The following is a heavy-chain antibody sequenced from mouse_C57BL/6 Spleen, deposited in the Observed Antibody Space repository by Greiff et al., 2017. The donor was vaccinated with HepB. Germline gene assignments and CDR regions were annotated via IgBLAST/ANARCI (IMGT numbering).Heavy chain of an antibody. CDR3: ARDHYGSRDAMDY. J-gene: IGHJ4*01. D-gene: IGHD1-1*01. CDR1: GYTFTDYY. Sequence: EVQLQQSGPELVKPGASVKISCKASGYTFTDYYMNWVKQSHGKSLEWIGDINPNNGGTSYNQKFKGKATLTVDKSSSTAYMELRSLTSEDSAVYYCARDHYGSRDAMDYWGQGTSVTVSS. CDR2: INPNNGGT. V-gene: IGHV1-26*01.